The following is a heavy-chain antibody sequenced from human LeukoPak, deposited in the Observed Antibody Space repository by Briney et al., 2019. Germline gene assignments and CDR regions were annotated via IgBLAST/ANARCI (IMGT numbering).Heavy chain of an antibody. CDR3: ARLDLFLWLGSP. CDR1: GGSISSPNYY. J-gene: IGHJ5*02. Sequence: SETLSLTCTVSGGSISSPNYYWDWIRQPPGKGLEWIGSIYYSGSTYYNPSLKSRVTISVDTSKNQFSLKLSSVTAADTAVYYCARLDLFLWLGSPWGQGTLVTVPS. CDR2: IYYSGST. D-gene: IGHD3-10*01. V-gene: IGHV4-39*01.